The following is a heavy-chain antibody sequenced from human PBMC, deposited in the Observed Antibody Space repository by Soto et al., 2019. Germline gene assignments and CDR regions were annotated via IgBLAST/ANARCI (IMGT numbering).Heavy chain of an antibody. J-gene: IGHJ4*02. V-gene: IGHV3-30-3*01. D-gene: IGHD5-12*01. CDR1: GFTFSSYA. Sequence: VQLVESGGGLVQPGGSLRLSCAASGFTFSSYAMHWVRQAPGKGLEWVAVISYDGSNKYYADSVKGRFTISRDNSKNTLYLQMNSLRAEDTAVYYCARDSRDGYNWDYWGQGTLVTVSS. CDR2: ISYDGSNK. CDR3: ARDSRDGYNWDY.